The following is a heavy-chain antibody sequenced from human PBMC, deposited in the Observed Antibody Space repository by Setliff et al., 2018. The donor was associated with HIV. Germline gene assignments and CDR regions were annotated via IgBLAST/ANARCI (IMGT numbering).Heavy chain of an antibody. D-gene: IGHD6-13*01. CDR3: ARDEVPQQLEREGAEYFQH. V-gene: IGHV3-21*01. CDR1: RFTFSSYI. J-gene: IGHJ1*01. Sequence: GGSLRLSCAASRFTFSSYIMHWVRQAPGKGLEWVSSISSSSSYIYYADSVKGRFTISRDNAKNSLYLQMNSLRAEDTAVYYCARDEVPQQLEREGAEYFQHWGQGTLVTVSS. CDR2: ISSSSSYI.